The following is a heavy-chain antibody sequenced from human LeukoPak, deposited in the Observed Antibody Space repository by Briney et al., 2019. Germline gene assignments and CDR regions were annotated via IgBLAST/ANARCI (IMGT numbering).Heavy chain of an antibody. Sequence: GGSLRLSCAVSGVSVSSNYMSWVRQAPGKGLEWVSVIYSSGDTHYADSVKGRFTISRDNSKNTLFLQMNSLRAEDTAVYYCAAPYDFWSGYNYWGQGTLVTVSS. CDR2: IYSSGDT. D-gene: IGHD3-3*01. V-gene: IGHV3-53*01. J-gene: IGHJ4*02. CDR3: AAPYDFWSGYNY. CDR1: GVSVSSNY.